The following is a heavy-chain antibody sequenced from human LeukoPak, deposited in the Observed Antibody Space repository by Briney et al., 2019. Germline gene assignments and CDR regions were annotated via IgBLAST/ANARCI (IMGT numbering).Heavy chain of an antibody. CDR2: IYSGGST. J-gene: IGHJ4*02. V-gene: IGHV3-53*01. D-gene: IGHD3-22*01. Sequence: PGGSLRLSCAASGFTVSSNYMSWVRQAPGKGLEWVSVIYSGGSTYYADSVKGRFTISRDNSKNTLYLQMNSLRAEDTAVYYCATHTAAHYYDSCGLIDYWGQGTLVTVSS. CDR1: GFTVSSNY. CDR3: ATHTAAHYYDSCGLIDY.